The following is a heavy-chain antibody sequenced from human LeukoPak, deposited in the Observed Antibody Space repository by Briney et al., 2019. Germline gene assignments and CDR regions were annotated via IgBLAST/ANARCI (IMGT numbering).Heavy chain of an antibody. CDR2: ISYDGSNK. J-gene: IGHJ5*02. Sequence: GGSLRLSCAASGFTFSSYAMHWVRQAPGKGLEWVAVISYDGSNKYYADSVKGRFTISRDNSKNTLYLQMNSLRAEDTAVYYCARAQVGALYNWFDPWGQGTLVTVSS. D-gene: IGHD1-26*01. CDR3: ARAQVGALYNWFDP. CDR1: GFTFSSYA. V-gene: IGHV3-30-3*01.